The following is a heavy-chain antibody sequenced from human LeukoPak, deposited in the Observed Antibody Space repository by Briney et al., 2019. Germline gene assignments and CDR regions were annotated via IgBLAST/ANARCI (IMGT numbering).Heavy chain of an antibody. Sequence: PGRSLRLSCAASGFTFDDYAMHWVRQAPGKGLVWVSGISWNSGSIGYADSVKGRFTISRDNAKNSLYLQMNSLRAEDTALYYCAKAIYDSSGLDYWGQGTLVTVSS. CDR3: AKAIYDSSGLDY. D-gene: IGHD3-22*01. CDR1: GFTFDDYA. J-gene: IGHJ4*02. CDR2: ISWNSGSI. V-gene: IGHV3-9*01.